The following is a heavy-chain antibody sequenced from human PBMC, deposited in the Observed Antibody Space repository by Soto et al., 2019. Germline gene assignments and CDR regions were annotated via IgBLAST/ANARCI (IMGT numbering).Heavy chain of an antibody. CDR2: IYYSGST. Sequence: QLQLQESGAGLVKPSETLYITGTVSGGSINTSPYYWGWIRQPPGRGLEWIGNIYYSGSTYYNPSLKSRVTISVDTSKNHFSLKVRSVTASDTAVYYCARHNGSGWYPLDYWGQGTLVTVSS. CDR3: ARHNGSGWYPLDY. J-gene: IGHJ4*02. D-gene: IGHD6-19*01. V-gene: IGHV4-39*01. CDR1: GGSINTSPYY.